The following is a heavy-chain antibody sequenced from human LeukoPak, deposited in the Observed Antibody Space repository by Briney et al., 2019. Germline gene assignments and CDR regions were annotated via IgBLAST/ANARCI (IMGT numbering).Heavy chain of an antibody. D-gene: IGHD6-19*01. CDR3: ARGGGESSSGQLFDY. J-gene: IGHJ4*02. CDR2: ILYDGSNK. Sequence: GGSLTLSCAPSGFTLSSYAMHWVRPAPGKGLAWVAIILYDGSNKYYADSVKGRFTISRDNANNTVYLQMNSLRAEDTAVYYCARGGGESSSGQLFDYWGQGTLVTVSS. V-gene: IGHV3-30*04. CDR1: GFTLSSYA.